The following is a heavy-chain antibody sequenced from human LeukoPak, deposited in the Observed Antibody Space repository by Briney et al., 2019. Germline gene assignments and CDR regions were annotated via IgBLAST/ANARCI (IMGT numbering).Heavy chain of an antibody. CDR2: IIPIFGTA. CDR1: GGTFSSYA. J-gene: IGHJ5*02. Sequence: SVKVSCKASGGTFSSYAISWVRQAPGQGLEWMGGIIPIFGTANYAPKFQGRVTITADESTSTAYMELSSLRSEDTAVYYCARDGRPTSHSAPNWFDPWGQGTLVTVSS. V-gene: IGHV1-69*13. CDR3: ARDGRPTSHSAPNWFDP. D-gene: IGHD2-2*01.